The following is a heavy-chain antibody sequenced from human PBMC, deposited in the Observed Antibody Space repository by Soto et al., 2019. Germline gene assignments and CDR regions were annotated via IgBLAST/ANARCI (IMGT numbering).Heavy chain of an antibody. V-gene: IGHV1-69*01. CDR2: SIPVFGTA. D-gene: IGHD6-13*01. CDR3: AIPLPKQQLVRGAFAH. J-gene: IGHJ1*01. Sequence: QVQLVQSGAAVKKPGSSVKLSCKTSGGDFRNYAINWVRQAPGQGLEWMGGSIPVFGTANYAQTFQGRFTITADESTSTAYMELSSLRSEDTAVYYCAIPLPKQQLVRGAFAHWGQGTLVTVAS. CDR1: GGDFRNYA.